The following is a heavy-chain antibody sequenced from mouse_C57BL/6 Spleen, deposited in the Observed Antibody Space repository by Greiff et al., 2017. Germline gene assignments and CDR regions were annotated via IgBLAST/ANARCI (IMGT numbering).Heavy chain of an antibody. Sequence: EVKLVESGGGLVQPGGSLSLSCAASGFTFTDYYMSWVRQPPGKALEWLGFIRNKANGYTREYSASVKGRFTIARDNSQSILYLQMNALRAEDSATYYCARSPSTMVTTAAPFAYWGQGTLVTVSA. J-gene: IGHJ3*01. CDR3: ARSPSTMVTTAAPFAY. CDR2: IRNKANGYTR. CDR1: GFTFTDYY. V-gene: IGHV7-3*01. D-gene: IGHD2-2*01.